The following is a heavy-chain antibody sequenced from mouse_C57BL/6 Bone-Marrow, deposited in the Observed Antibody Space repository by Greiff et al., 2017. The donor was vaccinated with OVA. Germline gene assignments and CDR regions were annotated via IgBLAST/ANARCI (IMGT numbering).Heavy chain of an antibody. CDR1: GFSLTSYG. J-gene: IGHJ1*03. V-gene: IGHV2-4*01. D-gene: IGHD1-1*01. CDR3: AKERGSSYWYFDV. CDR2: IWSGGST. Sequence: QVQLQQSGPGLVQPSQSLSITCTVSGFSLTSYGVHWVRQPPGKGLAWLGVIWSGGSTDYNAAFISRLSISKDNSKSQVFFKMNSLQADDTAIYYCAKERGSSYWYFDVWGTGTTVTVSS.